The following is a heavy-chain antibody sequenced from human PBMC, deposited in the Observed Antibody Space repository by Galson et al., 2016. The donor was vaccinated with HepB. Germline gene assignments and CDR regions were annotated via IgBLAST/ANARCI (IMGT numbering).Heavy chain of an antibody. J-gene: IGHJ6*01. V-gene: IGHV1-69*13. CDR2: IIPSFGTT. CDR3: AYTRRRVAPHGMDV. Sequence: SVKVSCKASGGSFNNYPISWVRQAPGQGLEWLGGIIPSFGTTHYAQTFQGRVTITADESTSTVYMELSSLRSEDTAVYHCAYTRRRVAPHGMDVWGQGTTVTVSS. CDR1: GGSFNNYP. D-gene: IGHD2-2*02.